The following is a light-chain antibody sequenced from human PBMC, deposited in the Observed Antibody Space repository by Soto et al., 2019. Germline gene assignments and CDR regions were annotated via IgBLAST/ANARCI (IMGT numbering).Light chain of an antibody. V-gene: IGLV2-11*01. Sequence: QSALTQPRSVSGSPGQSVTISCTGTSSDVGAYNYVSWYQQHPGKAPKLMIYDVSKRPSGVPDRFSGSKSGNTASLTISGLQAEDDADYYCCSYAGSYTPVVFGGGTKLTVL. J-gene: IGLJ2*01. CDR1: SSDVGAYNY. CDR2: DVS. CDR3: CSYAGSYTPVV.